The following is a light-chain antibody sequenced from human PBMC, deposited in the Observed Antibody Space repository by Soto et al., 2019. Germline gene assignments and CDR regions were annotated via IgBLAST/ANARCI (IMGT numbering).Light chain of an antibody. CDR1: QSISTY. J-gene: IGKJ1*01. CDR3: QQSDTRWT. V-gene: IGKV1-39*01. Sequence: DIQVTQSPSSLSASVGDRVTITCRANQSISTYLNWYQQKPGKAPKLLIYVASSLQTGVPSRFSGSGSGTDFTLTITSLQPEDFATYYCQQSDTRWTFGQGTKVDIK. CDR2: VAS.